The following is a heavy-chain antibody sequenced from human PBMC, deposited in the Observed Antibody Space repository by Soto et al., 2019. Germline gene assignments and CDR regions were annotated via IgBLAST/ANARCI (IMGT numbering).Heavy chain of an antibody. CDR2: ITWDGINI. D-gene: IGHD2-15*01. J-gene: IGHJ4*02. CDR3: AKDGIAWH. Sequence: EVQLVESGGGVVQPGGSLSLSWTASGFTFGDYTMHWVRQAPGKGLEWVSLITWDGINIEYADSVRGRFTISRDNSKNSLYLQMNGLRHEDTAFYYCAKDGIAWHWGQGTLVTVSS. V-gene: IGHV3-43*01. CDR1: GFTFGDYT.